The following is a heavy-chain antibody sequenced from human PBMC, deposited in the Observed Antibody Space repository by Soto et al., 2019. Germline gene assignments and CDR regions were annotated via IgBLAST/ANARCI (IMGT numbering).Heavy chain of an antibody. CDR3: ARGGLWKGFFDI. Sequence: QVQLQESGPGLVKPSETLSLTCTVSGGSISSYYWSWIRQPPGTGLEWIGYIDYSGSTNYNPSLRLRVTISVDASTIQFPLKLSSVTAADTAVYYGARGGLWKGFFDIWGQGTMVTVSS. V-gene: IGHV4-59*01. D-gene: IGHD5-18*01. CDR2: IDYSGST. J-gene: IGHJ3*02. CDR1: GGSISSYY.